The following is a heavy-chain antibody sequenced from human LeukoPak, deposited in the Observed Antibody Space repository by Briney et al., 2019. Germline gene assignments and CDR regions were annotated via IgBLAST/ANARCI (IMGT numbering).Heavy chain of an antibody. CDR1: GGSFSGYY. CDR2: INHRGST. V-gene: IGHV4-34*01. J-gene: IGHJ4*02. Sequence: SETLSLTCAVYGGSFSGYYWSWIRQPPGKGLKWIGEINHRGSTNYNPSLKSRVTISVDTSKNQFSLKLSSVTAADTAVYYCAREDYYDNSTYYPDYWGQGTLVTVSS. CDR3: AREDYYDNSTYYPDY. D-gene: IGHD3-22*01.